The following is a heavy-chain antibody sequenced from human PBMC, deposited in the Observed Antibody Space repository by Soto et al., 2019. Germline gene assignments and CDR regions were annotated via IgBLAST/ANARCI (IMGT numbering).Heavy chain of an antibody. V-gene: IGHV4-39*02. CDR2: IYYDGST. J-gene: IGHJ4*02. CDR3: AKVVVAATRHSDFDS. CDR1: GGSINSNNYY. Sequence: ETLSLTCTVSGGSINSNNYYWAWIRQPPGKGLAWIASIYYDGSTYYDTSLKSRVTISRDTSKNQFSLRLTSMTTADTAVYYCAKVVVAATRHSDFDSWGQGTLVTVSS. D-gene: IGHD2-15*01.